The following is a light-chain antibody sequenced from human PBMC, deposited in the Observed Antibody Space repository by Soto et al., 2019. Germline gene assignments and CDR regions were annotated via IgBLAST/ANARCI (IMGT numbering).Light chain of an antibody. CDR2: GPS. V-gene: IGKV3-15*01. Sequence: EIVLTQSPGTLSLSPGERATLSCRASQSVSSDLAWYQQKPGQAPRLLIYGPSTRATGLPARFSGSGSGTDFTLTISSLQSEDFAVYYCQQYDNWPWTFGQGTKVDIK. J-gene: IGKJ1*01. CDR1: QSVSSD. CDR3: QQYDNWPWT.